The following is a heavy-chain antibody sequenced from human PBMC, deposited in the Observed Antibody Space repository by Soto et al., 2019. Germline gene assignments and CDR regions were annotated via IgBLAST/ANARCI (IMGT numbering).Heavy chain of an antibody. CDR2: ISYDEKKR. CDR3: ARALDTAMASKDTWFDP. CDR1: GFTFRSYA. J-gene: IGHJ5*02. Sequence: QVQLVESGGGVVQPGRSLRLSCAASGFTFRSYAMHWVRQAPGKGLEWVASISYDEKKRYYTDSVKGRFTISRDNSKNTLYLQVSSLRAEDTAVYYCARALDTAMASKDTWFDPWGQGTLVTVSS. D-gene: IGHD5-18*01. V-gene: IGHV3-30*04.